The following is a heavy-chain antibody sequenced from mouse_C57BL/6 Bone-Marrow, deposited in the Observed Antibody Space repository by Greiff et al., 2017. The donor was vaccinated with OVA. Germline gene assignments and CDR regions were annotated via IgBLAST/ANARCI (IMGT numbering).Heavy chain of an antibody. V-gene: IGHV1-81*01. CDR1: GYTFTSYG. CDR3: AREGDYYGSSFTAYYAMDY. Sequence: VQGVESGAELARPGASVKLSCKASGYTFTSYGISWVKQRTGQGLEWIGEIYPRSGNTYYNEKFKGKATLTADKSSSTAYMELRSLTSEDSAVYFCAREGDYYGSSFTAYYAMDYWGQGTSVTVSS. J-gene: IGHJ4*01. D-gene: IGHD1-1*01. CDR2: IYPRSGNT.